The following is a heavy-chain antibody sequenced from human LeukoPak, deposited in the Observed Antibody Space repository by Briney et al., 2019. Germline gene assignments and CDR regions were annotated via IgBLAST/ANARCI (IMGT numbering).Heavy chain of an antibody. CDR1: GGSISSGGSR. CDR2: IYYSGST. J-gene: IGHJ4*02. D-gene: IGHD7-27*01. CDR3: ARDWGTYFDY. V-gene: IGHV4-31*03. Sequence: TLSLTCNVSGGSISSGGSRWSWIRQHPGKGLEWIGYIYYSGSTYYNPSLESRLTMSVDTSKNQFSLHLTSVTAADTAVYYCARDWGTYFDYWGQGTLVTVSS.